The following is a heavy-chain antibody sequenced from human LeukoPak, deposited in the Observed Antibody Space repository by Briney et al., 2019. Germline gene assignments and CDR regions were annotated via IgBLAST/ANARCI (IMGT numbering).Heavy chain of an antibody. D-gene: IGHD3-22*01. CDR3: AREYYDSSGQSAFDI. CDR2: IWYDGNNK. J-gene: IGHJ3*02. Sequence: GRSLRLSCAASGFTFSSYGMHWVRQAPGKGLEWVAVIWYDGNNKYYADSVKGRFTTSRDNSKNTLYLQMNSLRAEDTAVYYCAREYYDSSGQSAFDIWGQGTMVTVSS. V-gene: IGHV3-33*01. CDR1: GFTFSSYG.